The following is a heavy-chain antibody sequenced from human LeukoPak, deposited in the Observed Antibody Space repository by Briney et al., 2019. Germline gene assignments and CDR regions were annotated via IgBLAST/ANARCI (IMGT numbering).Heavy chain of an antibody. D-gene: IGHD3-10*01. CDR2: IYYSGST. J-gene: IGHJ4*02. CDR1: GGSISSYY. CDR3: ARGYGSGKGY. V-gene: IGHV4-59*01. Sequence: PSETLSLTCTVSGGSISSYYWSWIRQPPGKGLEWIGYIYYSGSTNYNPSLKSRVTISVDTSKNQFSLKLSSVTAADTAVYYCARGYGSGKGYWGQGTLVTVSS.